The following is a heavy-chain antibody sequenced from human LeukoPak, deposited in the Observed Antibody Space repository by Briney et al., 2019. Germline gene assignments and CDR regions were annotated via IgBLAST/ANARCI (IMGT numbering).Heavy chain of an antibody. CDR3: VKGGSYSDYYFDC. CDR1: GFTFSSYA. V-gene: IGHV3-23*01. J-gene: IGHJ4*02. CDR2: ISGSGGAT. Sequence: PGGSLRLSCAASGFTFSSYAMSWVRQAPGKGLEWVSNISGSGGATYYADSVKGRFTISRDNSKYTLYLQMNSLRAEDTAVYYCVKGGSYSDYYFDCWGQGTLVTVSS. D-gene: IGHD5-12*01.